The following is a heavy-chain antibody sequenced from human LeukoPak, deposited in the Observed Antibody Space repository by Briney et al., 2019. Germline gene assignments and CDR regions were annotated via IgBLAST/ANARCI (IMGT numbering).Heavy chain of an antibody. CDR3: AACKIYSSSWYVGSSRVRFDP. J-gene: IGHJ5*02. D-gene: IGHD6-13*01. CDR1: GGSISSSSYY. V-gene: IGHV4-39*01. Sequence: PSETLSLTCTVSGGSISSSSYYWGWIRQPPGKGLEWIGTIYYSGNTYYNPSLKSRVTISVDTSKNQFSLKLSSVTAADTGVYYCAACKIYSSSWYVGSSRVRFDPWGQGTLVTVSS. CDR2: IYYSGNT.